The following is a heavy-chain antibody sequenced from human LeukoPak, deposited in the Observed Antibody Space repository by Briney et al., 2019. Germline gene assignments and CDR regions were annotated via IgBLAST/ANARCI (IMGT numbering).Heavy chain of an antibody. D-gene: IGHD3-3*01. CDR3: AKDIPLRF. Sequence: GGSLRLSCAASGFTFDDYAMHWVRQAPGKGLEWVSGISWNSGSIGYADSVKGRFTISRDNAKNSLYLQMNSLRAEDTALYYCAKDIPLRFWGQGTLVTVSS. J-gene: IGHJ4*02. CDR1: GFTFDDYA. CDR2: ISWNSGSI. V-gene: IGHV3-9*01.